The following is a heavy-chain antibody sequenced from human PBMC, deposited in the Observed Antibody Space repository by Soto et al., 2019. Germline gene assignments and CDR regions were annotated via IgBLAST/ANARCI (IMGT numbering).Heavy chain of an antibody. Sequence: PGGSLRLSCAASGFTFSSYAMSWVRQAPGKGLEWVSAISGSGGSTYYADSVKGRFTISRDNSKNTLYLQMNSLRAEDTAVYYCAKYKEVVQAATVRRDYGMDVWGQGTTVTISS. V-gene: IGHV3-23*01. J-gene: IGHJ6*02. CDR3: AKYKEVVQAATVRRDYGMDV. CDR2: ISGSGGST. D-gene: IGHD2-2*01. CDR1: GFTFSSYA.